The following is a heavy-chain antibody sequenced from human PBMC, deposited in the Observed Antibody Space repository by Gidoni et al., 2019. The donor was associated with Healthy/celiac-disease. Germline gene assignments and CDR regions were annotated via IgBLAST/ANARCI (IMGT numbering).Heavy chain of an antibody. D-gene: IGHD2-2*01. CDR3: TTDQAGGLVVVPAATDYYGMDV. V-gene: IGHV3-15*01. CDR2: IKSKTDGGTT. CDR1: GSPCITAG. Sequence: EVQLVESGGGLVKPGGSLGLPVAASGSPCITAGMTWFRRAPGKGLEWVGRIKSKTDGGTTDYAAPVKGRFTISRDDSKNTLYLQMNSLKTEDTAVYYCTTDQAGGLVVVPAATDYYGMDVWGQGTTVTVSS. J-gene: IGHJ6*02.